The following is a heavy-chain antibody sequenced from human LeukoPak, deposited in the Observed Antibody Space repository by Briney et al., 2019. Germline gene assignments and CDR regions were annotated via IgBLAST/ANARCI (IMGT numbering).Heavy chain of an antibody. CDR1: GYTFTSYY. Sequence: ASVKVSCKASGYTFTSYYMHWVRQAPGQGLEWMGIINPSGGSTSYAQKFQGRVTMTRDTSTSTVYMELSSLRSEDTAVYCCARDGARSGSYYYFDYWGQGTLVTVSS. CDR2: INPSGGST. CDR3: ARDGARSGSYYYFDY. J-gene: IGHJ4*02. V-gene: IGHV1-46*01. D-gene: IGHD1-26*01.